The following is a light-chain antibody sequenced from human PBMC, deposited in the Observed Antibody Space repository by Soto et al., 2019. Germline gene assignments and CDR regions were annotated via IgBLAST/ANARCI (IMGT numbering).Light chain of an antibody. CDR3: QQYNSYSPYT. CDR1: QSISSW. J-gene: IGKJ2*01. V-gene: IGKV1-5*03. Sequence: DIQMTQSPSTLSASVGDRVTITCRASQSISSWLAWYQQKPGKAPKLLINKASSLESGVPTRFSGSGSGTEFTLTISSLQPDDFATYYCQQYNSYSPYTFGQVTKLEIK. CDR2: KAS.